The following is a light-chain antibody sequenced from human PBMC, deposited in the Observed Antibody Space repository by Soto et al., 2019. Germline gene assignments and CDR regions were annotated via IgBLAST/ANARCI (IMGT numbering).Light chain of an antibody. J-gene: IGKJ3*01. CDR3: QHYGRSYPIT. V-gene: IGKV3-20*01. Sequence: ESVVTQSPGTLSLSPWKRATISCRASQTLISSSLAWYQQRPGQAPRSLLYGASIRATGVPDSCSGRGSGTEFTITISRLEPEDFAVYYCQHYGRSYPITFGPGTKVDIK. CDR2: GAS. CDR1: QTLISSS.